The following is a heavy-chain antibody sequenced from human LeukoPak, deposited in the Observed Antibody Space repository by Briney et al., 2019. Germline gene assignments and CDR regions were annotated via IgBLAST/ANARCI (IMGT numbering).Heavy chain of an antibody. Sequence: PSETLSLTCAVYGGSFSGYYWSWIGQSPGKGLEWIGEINHSGSTNYNPSLKSRVTISVDTSKNQFSLKLTSVTAADTAVYYCARPLGQGNEYGMDVWGQGTTVTVSS. J-gene: IGHJ6*02. V-gene: IGHV4-34*01. D-gene: IGHD1-1*01. CDR2: INHSGST. CDR1: GGSFSGYY. CDR3: ARPLGQGNEYGMDV.